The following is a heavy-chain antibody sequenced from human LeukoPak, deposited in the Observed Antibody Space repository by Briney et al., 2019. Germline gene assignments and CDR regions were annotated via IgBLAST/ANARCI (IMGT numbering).Heavy chain of an antibody. Sequence: GRSLRLSCAASGFTFGTYGMHWVRQAPGKGLEWVAVIWYDGSIKNYADSVKGRFTISRDNSKNTLYLQMNSLRVEDTAVYYCAKGYSFGPHYFDYWGQGTLVTVSS. CDR1: GFTFGTYG. CDR2: IWYDGSIK. J-gene: IGHJ4*02. D-gene: IGHD5-12*01. CDR3: AKGYSFGPHYFDY. V-gene: IGHV3-33*06.